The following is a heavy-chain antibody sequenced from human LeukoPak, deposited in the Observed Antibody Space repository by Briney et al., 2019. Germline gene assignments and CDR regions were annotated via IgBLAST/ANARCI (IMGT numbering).Heavy chain of an antibody. J-gene: IGHJ4*02. D-gene: IGHD6-13*01. Sequence: GGSLRLSCAASGFTFSTYGMHWVRQAPGKGLEWVAVIYSGGSTYYADSVKGRFTISRDNSKNTLYLQMNSLRAEDTAVYYCARDYVLQGGIAAAGTVDYWGQGTLVTVSS. CDR2: IYSGGST. V-gene: IGHV3-NL1*01. CDR3: ARDYVLQGGIAAAGTVDY. CDR1: GFTFSTYG.